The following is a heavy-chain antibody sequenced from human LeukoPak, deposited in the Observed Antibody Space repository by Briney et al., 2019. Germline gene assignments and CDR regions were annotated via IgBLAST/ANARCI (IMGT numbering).Heavy chain of an antibody. CDR1: GGSFSGYS. D-gene: IGHD3-10*01. J-gene: IGHJ3*02. V-gene: IGHV4-34*01. CDR3: ARPILLWFGETHGAFDI. Sequence: SETLSLTCAVYGGSFSGYSWSWIRQPPGKGLEWIGEISHSGSANYNPSLKSRVILSVDTSKNQFSLKLSSVTAADTAVYFCARPILLWFGETHGAFDIWGQGTMVTVSS. CDR2: ISHSGSA.